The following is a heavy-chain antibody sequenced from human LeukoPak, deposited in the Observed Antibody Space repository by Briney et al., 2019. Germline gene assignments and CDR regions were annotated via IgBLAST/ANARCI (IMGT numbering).Heavy chain of an antibody. V-gene: IGHV3-30-3*01. J-gene: IGHJ6*02. D-gene: IGHD4-17*01. CDR3: ARDRRGESHYYYGMDV. CDR2: ISYDGSNK. Sequence: GGSLRLSCAASGFTFSSYAMHWVRQAPGKGLEWVAVISYDGSNKYYADSVKGRFTISRDNSKNTLYLQMNSLRAEDTAVYYCARDRRGESHYYYGMDVWGQGTTVTVSS. CDR1: GFTFSSYA.